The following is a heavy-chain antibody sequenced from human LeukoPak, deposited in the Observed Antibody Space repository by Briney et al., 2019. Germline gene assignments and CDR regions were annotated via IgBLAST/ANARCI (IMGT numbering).Heavy chain of an antibody. CDR3: ARDDVWGSYRYPFP. D-gene: IGHD3-16*02. Sequence: ASVKVSCKASGGTFSSYAISWVRQAPGQGLEWMGRIIPILGIANYAQKFQGRVTITADKSTSTAYMELSSLRSEDTAVYYCARDDVWGSYRYPFPWGQGTLVTVSS. CDR2: IIPILGIA. V-gene: IGHV1-69*04. CDR1: GGTFSSYA. J-gene: IGHJ4*02.